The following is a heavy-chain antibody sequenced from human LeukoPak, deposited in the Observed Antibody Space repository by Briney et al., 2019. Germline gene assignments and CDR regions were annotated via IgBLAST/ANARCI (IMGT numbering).Heavy chain of an antibody. CDR2: INPNSGGT. Sequence: GASVKVSCKASGYTFTDYYKHWVRQAPGQGLEWMGWINPNSGGTNSAQKFQGRVTMTRDTSISTAYMELSSLRSDDTAVYYCATNQYGDYTLGDYWGQGTLVSVSS. CDR1: GYTFTDYY. V-gene: IGHV1-2*02. CDR3: ATNQYGDYTLGDY. D-gene: IGHD4-17*01. J-gene: IGHJ4*02.